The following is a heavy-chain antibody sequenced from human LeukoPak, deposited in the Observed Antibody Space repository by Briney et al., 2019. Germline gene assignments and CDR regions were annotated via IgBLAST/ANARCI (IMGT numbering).Heavy chain of an antibody. CDR1: GYSFTSYW. V-gene: IGHV5-51*01. D-gene: IGHD2-15*01. CDR2: IYPGDSDT. Sequence: GESLEISCKGSGYSFTSYWIGWVRQMPGKGLEWMGIIYPGDSDTRYSPSFQGQVTISADKSISTAYLQWSSLKASDTAMYYCATGRYCSGGSCRRNYVDYWGQGTLVTVSS. J-gene: IGHJ4*02. CDR3: ATGRYCSGGSCRRNYVDY.